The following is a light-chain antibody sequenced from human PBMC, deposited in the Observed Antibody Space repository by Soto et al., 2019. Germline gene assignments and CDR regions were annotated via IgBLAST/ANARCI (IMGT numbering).Light chain of an antibody. CDR3: QSYDSSLSGWV. CDR2: DVF. CDR1: SSDIGAYNY. J-gene: IGLJ3*02. V-gene: IGLV2-11*01. Sequence: QSVLTQPRSVSGSPGQAVTISCTGTSSDIGAYNYVFWYQQYPGKSPKLIIYDVFKRPSGVPARFSASKSGNTASLAITGLQAEDEADYYCQSYDSSLSGWVFGGGTKLTVL.